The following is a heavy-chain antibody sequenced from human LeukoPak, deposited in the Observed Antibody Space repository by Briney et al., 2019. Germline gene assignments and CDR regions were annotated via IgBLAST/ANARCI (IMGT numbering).Heavy chain of an antibody. J-gene: IGHJ4*02. CDR2: IIRSGIT. D-gene: IGHD5-24*01. CDR1: GGSFSDSY. V-gene: IGHV4-34*01. CDR3: ARGNRAGYYFDY. Sequence: SETLSLTCADYGGSFSDSYWSWIRQAPGKGLEWIGEIIRSGITKYNPSLKSRATISIDTSKNQFSLRLSPVTAADTAVYFCARGNRAGYYFDYWGQGTLVTVSS.